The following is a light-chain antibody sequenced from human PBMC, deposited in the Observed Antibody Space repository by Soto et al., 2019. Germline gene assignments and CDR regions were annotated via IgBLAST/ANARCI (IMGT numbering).Light chain of an antibody. J-gene: IGKJ1*01. V-gene: IGKV3-20*01. CDR3: QQYGTSWWT. CDR1: QSVNNNY. CDR2: GAS. Sequence: EIVLTQSPGTLSVSPGDRATLSCRASQSVNNNYLAWYQQKPGQAPRLLIYGASSRATGIPDRFRGSGSGTDFNLTISRLEPEDFAVYFCQQYGTSWWTFGQGTKVDIK.